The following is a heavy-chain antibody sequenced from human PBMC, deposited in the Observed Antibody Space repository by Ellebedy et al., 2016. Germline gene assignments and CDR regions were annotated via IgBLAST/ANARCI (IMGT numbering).Heavy chain of an antibody. D-gene: IGHD4-17*01. V-gene: IGHV4-59*12. CDR3: ARHKTSVNAFDY. CDR1: GSSIANYY. J-gene: IGHJ4*02. Sequence: SETLSLXXTMSGSSIANYYLTWVRQPPGRGLEWIGVTSYSGITVFTKYSPSLESRATMSMDPPAKEATLRLTSVTAADTAVYSCARHKTSVNAFDYWGLGTRVTVSS. CDR2: TSYSGIT.